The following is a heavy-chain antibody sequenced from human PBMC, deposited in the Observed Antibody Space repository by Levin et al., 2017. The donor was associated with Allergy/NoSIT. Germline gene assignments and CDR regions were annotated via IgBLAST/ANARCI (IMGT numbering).Heavy chain of an antibody. CDR3: ASGSMYHYDKCAFDYCYYAMDV. CDR1: GIIFSSYD. J-gene: IGHJ6*02. V-gene: IGHV3-48*03. Sequence: GGSLRLSCAASGIIFSSYDMNWVRQAPGKGLEWVSYISTGGNTIYYADSVKGRFTISRDNAKNSLFLQMNSLRAEDTAVYYCASGSMYHYDKCAFDYCYYAMDVWGQGTTVTVSS. D-gene: IGHD3-22*01. CDR2: ISTGGNTI.